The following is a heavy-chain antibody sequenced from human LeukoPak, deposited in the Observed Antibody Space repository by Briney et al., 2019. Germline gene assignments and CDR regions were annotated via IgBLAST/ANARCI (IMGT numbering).Heavy chain of an antibody. D-gene: IGHD3-10*01. Sequence: GGSLRLSCAASGFTFSSYWMSWVRQAPGKGLEWVANVKQDGSEKYYVDSVKGRFTISRDNAKNSLYLQMNSLRAEDTAVYYCARDDRGNWFDPWGQGTLVTVSS. CDR3: ARDDRGNWFDP. CDR2: VKQDGSEK. J-gene: IGHJ5*02. CDR1: GFTFSSYW. V-gene: IGHV3-7*01.